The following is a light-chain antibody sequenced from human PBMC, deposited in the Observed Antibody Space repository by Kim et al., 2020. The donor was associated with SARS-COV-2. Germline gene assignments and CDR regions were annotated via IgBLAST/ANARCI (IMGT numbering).Light chain of an antibody. J-gene: IGKJ4*01. CDR3: HQANSFPPIT. Sequence: VGDRVTIACRAGQGLGGWLAWFQQGPGKAAKLLIYAAYSMPSRGPSRFSGSRSGTDFAHTISSLQPGDFATYYCHQANSFPPITFGGGSKAE. CDR2: AAY. V-gene: IGKV1D-12*01. CDR1: QGLGGW.